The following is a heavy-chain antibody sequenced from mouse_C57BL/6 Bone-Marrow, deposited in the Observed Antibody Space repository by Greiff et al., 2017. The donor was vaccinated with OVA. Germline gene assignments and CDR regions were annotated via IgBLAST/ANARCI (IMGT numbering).Heavy chain of an antibody. CDR3: VSEGYAKGLAY. D-gene: IGHD2-14*01. Sequence: EVQGVESGGGLVQPKGSLKLSCAASGFSFNTYAMNWVRQAPGKGLEWVARIRSKSNNYATYYADSVKDRFTISRDDSESMLYLQMNNLKTEDTAMDYCVSEGYAKGLAYWGQGTLVTVSA. J-gene: IGHJ3*01. V-gene: IGHV10-1*01. CDR1: GFSFNTYA. CDR2: IRSKSNNYAT.